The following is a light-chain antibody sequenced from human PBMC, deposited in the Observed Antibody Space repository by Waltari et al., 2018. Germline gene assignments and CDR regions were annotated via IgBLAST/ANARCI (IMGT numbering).Light chain of an antibody. CDR1: DSDVGAYDF. Sequence: QSALTQPASVSGSPGQSITISCSGTDSDVGAYDFVSWYQQHPGKAPHLIIYEVSNRSSGISHRFSASRSGNTASLTISVLQAEDEADYYCSSYTTSSAPGVFGTGTRVTVL. J-gene: IGLJ1*01. CDR3: SSYTTSSAPGV. CDR2: EVS. V-gene: IGLV2-14*01.